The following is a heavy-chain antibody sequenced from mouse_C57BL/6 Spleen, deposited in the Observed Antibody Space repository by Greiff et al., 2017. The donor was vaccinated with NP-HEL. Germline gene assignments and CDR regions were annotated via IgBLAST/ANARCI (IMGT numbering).Heavy chain of an antibody. D-gene: IGHD1-1*01. Sequence: VQLQQSGPELVKPGDSVKISCKASGYSFTGYFMNWVMQSHGKSLEWIGRINPYNGDTYYNQKFKGKATLTVDKSSSTAHMELRSLTSEDSAVYYCARSPFYYYGSKWYFDVWGTGTTVTVSS. CDR3: ARSPFYYYGSKWYFDV. CDR1: GYSFTGYF. V-gene: IGHV1-20*01. J-gene: IGHJ1*03. CDR2: INPYNGDT.